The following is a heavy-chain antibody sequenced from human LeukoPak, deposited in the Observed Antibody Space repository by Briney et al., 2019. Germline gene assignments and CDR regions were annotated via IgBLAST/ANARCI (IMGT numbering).Heavy chain of an antibody. CDR3: ARGGVNPVDH. CDR2: MNEYSTTI. V-gene: IGHV3-74*01. CDR1: GFPFNSFC. J-gene: IGHJ4*02. D-gene: IGHD1-14*01. Sequence: QSGGSLRLSCAASGFPFNSFCMHWVRQAPGKGLVWVSDMNEYSTTIRYADSVKGRFTISRDNAKSILYLQMNNLRAEDTAMYFCARGGVNPVDHWGQGTLVTVSS.